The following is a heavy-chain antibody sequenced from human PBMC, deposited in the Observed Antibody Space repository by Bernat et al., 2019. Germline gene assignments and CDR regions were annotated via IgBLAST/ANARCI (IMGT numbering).Heavy chain of an antibody. D-gene: IGHD3-16*01. CDR1: GGSISSHY. CDR2: IYYTGST. Sequence: QVQLQESGPGLVKPSETLSLTCTVSGGSISSHYWSWIRQPPGKGPEWIGYIYYTGSTNYNPSLKSRVTISVDTSKNQFSLKLTSVTAADTAMYYCARGGSWSDSWGQGTLVTVSS. J-gene: IGHJ5*01. CDR3: ARGGSWSDS. V-gene: IGHV4-59*11.